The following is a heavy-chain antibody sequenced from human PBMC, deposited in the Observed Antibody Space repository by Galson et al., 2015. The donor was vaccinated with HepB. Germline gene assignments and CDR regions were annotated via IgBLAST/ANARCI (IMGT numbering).Heavy chain of an antibody. J-gene: IGHJ5*02. CDR1: GFTFINYA. D-gene: IGHD4-11*01. Sequence: SLRLSCAASGFTFINYAMSWVRQAPGKGLEWVSSISGRGVGTTYYADSVKGRFTISRDNSKNTLYLQMNSLRVEDTAVYYCATSDYDNFGPLGWFDPWGQGTQDTVAS. CDR2: ISGRGVGT. V-gene: IGHV3-23*01. CDR3: ATSDYDNFGPLGWFDP.